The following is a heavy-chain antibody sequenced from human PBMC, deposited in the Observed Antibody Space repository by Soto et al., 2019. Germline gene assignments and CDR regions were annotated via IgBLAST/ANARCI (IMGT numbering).Heavy chain of an antibody. CDR1: GGSISSYY. Sequence: SETLSLTCTVSGGSISSYYWSWIRQPPGKGLEWIGYIYYSGDTNYNPSLKSRVTISVDTSKNQFSLKLSSVTAADTAVYYCGRGEVDRYNWNYGIDYWGQGTLVTVSS. J-gene: IGHJ4*02. CDR3: GRGEVDRYNWNYGIDY. CDR2: IYYSGDT. D-gene: IGHD1-7*01. V-gene: IGHV4-59*01.